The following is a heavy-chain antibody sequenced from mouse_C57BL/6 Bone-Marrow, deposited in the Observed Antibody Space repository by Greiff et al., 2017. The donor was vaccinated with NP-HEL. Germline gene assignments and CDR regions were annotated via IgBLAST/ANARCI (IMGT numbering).Heavy chain of an antibody. V-gene: IGHV1-42*01. CDR3: ARYGGYDVGYFDV. D-gene: IGHD2-2*01. J-gene: IGHJ1*03. Sequence: DVKLVESGPELVKPGASVKISCKASGYSFTGYYMNWVKQSPEKSLDWIGEINPRTGGTTYNQKFKAKAKLTVDKSSSTAYMQLKSLTSEDSAVYYCARYGGYDVGYFDVWGTGTTVTVSS. CDR1: GYSFTGYY. CDR2: INPRTGGT.